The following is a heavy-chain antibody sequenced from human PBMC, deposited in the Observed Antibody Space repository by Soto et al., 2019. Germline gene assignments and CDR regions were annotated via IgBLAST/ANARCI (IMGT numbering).Heavy chain of an antibody. CDR3: ARRHGSGSYSFFDY. CDR1: GGSISSYY. J-gene: IGHJ4*02. CDR2: IYYSGST. Sequence: QVQLQESGPGLVKPSETLSLTCTVSGGSISSYYWSWIRQPPGKGLEWIGYIYYSGSTNYNPSLKSRVTISVDTSKNQFSLKLSSVTAADTAVYYCARRHGSGSYSFFDYWGQGTLVTVSS. V-gene: IGHV4-59*08. D-gene: IGHD3-10*01.